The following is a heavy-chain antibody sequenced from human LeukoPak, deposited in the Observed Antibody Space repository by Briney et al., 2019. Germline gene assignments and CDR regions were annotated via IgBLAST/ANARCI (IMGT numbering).Heavy chain of an antibody. V-gene: IGHV1-8*02. CDR2: MNPNSGNT. D-gene: IGHD6-13*01. CDR1: GGTFSSYA. J-gene: IGHJ3*02. CDR3: AVAAVDAFDI. Sequence: ASVKVSCKASGGTFSSYAISWVRQATGQGLEWMGWMNPNSGNTGYAQKFQGRVTMTRNTSISTAYMELSSLRSEDTAVYYCAVAAVDAFDIWGQGTMVTVSS.